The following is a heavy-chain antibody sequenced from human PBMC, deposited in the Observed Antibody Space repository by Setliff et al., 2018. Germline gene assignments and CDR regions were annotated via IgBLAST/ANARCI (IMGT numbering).Heavy chain of an antibody. CDR1: GGSLSSHY. Sequence: PSETLSLTCTVSGGSLSSHYWTWIRQPASKGLEWIGRLYTSGDTNYNPSLKSRVSMSLDTSKNQFSLKLSSVTAADTAVYYCARDRVVVLAGRRGFYFDYWGQGTLVTVSS. V-gene: IGHV4-4*07. CDR2: LYTSGDT. CDR3: ARDRVVVLAGRRGFYFDY. J-gene: IGHJ4*02. D-gene: IGHD2-15*01.